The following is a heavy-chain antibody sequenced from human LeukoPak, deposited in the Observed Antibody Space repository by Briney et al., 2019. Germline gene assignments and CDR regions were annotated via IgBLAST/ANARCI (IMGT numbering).Heavy chain of an antibody. J-gene: IGHJ4*02. V-gene: IGHV4-39*07. CDR1: SGSISTSNYY. CDR3: ARGGHLTGPDY. Sequence: SETLSLTCTVSSGSISTSNYYWGWVRQPPGKALEWIGNIFYSGSTYYSPSLKSRVTISVDTSKNQFSLKLSSVTAADTAVYYCARGGHLTGPDYWGQGTLVTVSS. CDR2: IFYSGST. D-gene: IGHD3-9*01.